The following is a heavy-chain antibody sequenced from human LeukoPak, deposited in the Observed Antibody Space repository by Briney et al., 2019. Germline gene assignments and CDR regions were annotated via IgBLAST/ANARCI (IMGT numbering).Heavy chain of an antibody. CDR3: ASATVVNRDAFDI. D-gene: IGHD4-23*01. J-gene: IGHJ3*02. CDR2: INPSGGST. Sequence: ASVKVSCTASGYTFTSYYMHWVRQAPGQGLEWMGIINPSGGSTSYAQKFQGRVTMTRDTSTSTVYMELSSLRSEDTAVYYCASATVVNRDAFDIWGQGSMVTVSS. CDR1: GYTFTSYY. V-gene: IGHV1-46*03.